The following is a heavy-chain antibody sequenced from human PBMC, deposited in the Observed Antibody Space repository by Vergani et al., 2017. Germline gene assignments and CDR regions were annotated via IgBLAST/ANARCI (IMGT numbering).Heavy chain of an antibody. V-gene: IGHV2-5*02. Sequence: QITLKESGPTLVKPTQTLTLTCTFSGFSLSTSGVGVGWIRQPPGKALEWLALIYWDDDKRYSPSLKSRLTTTKDTSNNQVGLTMTNMDPVATATYYCAHSPGVDTAMVYWGQGTLVTVSS. CDR1: GFSLSTSGVG. J-gene: IGHJ4*02. CDR2: IYWDDDK. CDR3: AHSPGVDTAMVY. D-gene: IGHD5-18*01.